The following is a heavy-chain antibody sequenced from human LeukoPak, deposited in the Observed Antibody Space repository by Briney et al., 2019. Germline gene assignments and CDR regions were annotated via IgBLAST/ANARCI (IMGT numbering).Heavy chain of an antibody. V-gene: IGHV4-59*08. J-gene: IGHJ4*02. D-gene: IGHD3-10*01. CDR2: VYYSGST. Sequence: SETLSLTCIVSGGSIDSNYWSWIRQPPGKGLEWIGHVYYSGSTNYNPSLKSRVTMSVDSSKSHFSLKLNSVTAADTAVYYCAKSFYYASGLDYWGQGTLVTVSP. CDR3: AKSFYYASGLDY. CDR1: GGSIDSNY.